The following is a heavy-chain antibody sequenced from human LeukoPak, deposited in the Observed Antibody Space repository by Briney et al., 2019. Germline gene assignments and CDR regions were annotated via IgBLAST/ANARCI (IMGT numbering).Heavy chain of an antibody. CDR2: ISGSTGTT. J-gene: IGHJ3*02. V-gene: IGHV3-23*01. D-gene: IGHD1-1*01. CDR3: ARPPSTTWIHDAFDI. Sequence: GGSLRLSCAASGFTFSSYSMNWVRQAPGKGLEWVSGISGSTGTTYYTDSVKGRFTISRDNSKNTLYLQMNSLRTEDTAVYYCARPPSTTWIHDAFDIWGQGTMVTVSS. CDR1: GFTFSSYS.